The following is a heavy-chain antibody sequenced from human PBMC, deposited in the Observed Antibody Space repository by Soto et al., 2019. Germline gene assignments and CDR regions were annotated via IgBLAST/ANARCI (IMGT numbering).Heavy chain of an antibody. CDR1: GGSISSSSYY. CDR3: ARIDILTGYYGDY. J-gene: IGHJ4*02. D-gene: IGHD3-9*01. V-gene: IGHV4-39*01. CDR2: IYYSGST. Sequence: SETLSLTCTVSGGSISSSSYYWGWIRQPPGKGLEWIGSIYYSGSTYYNPSLKSRVTISVDTSKNQFSLKLSSVTAADTAVYYCARIDILTGYYGDYWGQGTLVTVSS.